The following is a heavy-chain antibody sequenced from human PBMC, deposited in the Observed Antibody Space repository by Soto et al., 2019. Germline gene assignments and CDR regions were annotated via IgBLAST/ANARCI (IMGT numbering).Heavy chain of an antibody. Sequence: TLSLTCTVSGGSINSPGHSLGWVRQSPGKSLEWIGHSYHSGGSYSNRSPQSRVTSSVDRSKAQFYLTLNSVTAADTATYFCGGASYYDRCFSLWGMRNPGTV. CDR1: GGSINSPGHS. D-gene: IGHD3-10*01. CDR3: GGASYYDRCFSL. J-gene: IGHJ4*02. CDR2: SYHSGGS. V-gene: IGHV4-30-2*06.